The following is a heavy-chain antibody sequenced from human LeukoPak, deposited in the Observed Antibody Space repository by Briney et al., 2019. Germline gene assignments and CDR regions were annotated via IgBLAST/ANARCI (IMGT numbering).Heavy chain of an antibody. V-gene: IGHV4-39*07. CDR3: GREGPRFVVVVAENALEI. CDR1: GGSISSSSYY. J-gene: IGHJ3*02. CDR2: IYYSGST. Sequence: SETLSLTCTVSGGSISSSSYYWGWIRQPPGKGLEWIGSIYYSGSTYYNPSLKSRVTISVDTSKNQFSLKLSSVTAADTALYFWGREGPRFVVVVAENALEIRGQGKMVTVIS. D-gene: IGHD2-15*01.